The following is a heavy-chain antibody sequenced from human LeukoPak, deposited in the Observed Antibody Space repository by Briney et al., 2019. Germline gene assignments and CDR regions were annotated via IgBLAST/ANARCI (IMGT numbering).Heavy chain of an antibody. J-gene: IGHJ6*03. V-gene: IGHV1-8*01. CDR1: GYTFTSYD. CDR3: ARANGNYYYDYHMGV. Sequence: GASVKVSCKASGYTFTSYDINWVRQATGQGLEWMGWMNPNSGNTGYAQKFQGRVTMTRNTSISTAYMELSSLRSEDTAVYYCARANGNYYYDYHMGVWGKGTTVTISS. CDR2: MNPNSGNT. D-gene: IGHD1-1*01.